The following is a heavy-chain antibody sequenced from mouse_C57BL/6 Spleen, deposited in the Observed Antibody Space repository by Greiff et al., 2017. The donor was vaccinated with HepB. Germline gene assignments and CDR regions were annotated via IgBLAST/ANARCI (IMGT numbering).Heavy chain of an antibody. CDR2: IGPSDSET. CDR3: ARDGDGSSFFDY. D-gene: IGHD1-1*01. J-gene: IGHJ2*01. V-gene: IGHV1-52*01. CDR1: GYTFTSYW. Sequence: QVQLQQPGAELVRPGSSVKLSCKASGYTFTSYWMHWVKQRPIQGLEWIGNIGPSDSETHYNQKFKDKATLTVDKSSSTAYMQLSSLTSEDSAVYYCARDGDGSSFFDYWGQGTTLTVSS.